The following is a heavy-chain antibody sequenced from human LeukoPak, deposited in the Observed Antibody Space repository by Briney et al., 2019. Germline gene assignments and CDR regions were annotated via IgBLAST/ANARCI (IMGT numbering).Heavy chain of an antibody. CDR2: INPKSGGT. CDR1: GYTFTGYY. Sequence: ASVKVSCKASGYTFTGYYMHWVRKAPGQGLGWMGRINPKSGGTNYAQKFQGRVTMTRDTSISTAYMELSRLRSDDTAVYYCARGALAVAGTSYYYYYMDVWGKGTTVTVSS. D-gene: IGHD6-19*01. CDR3: ARGALAVAGTSYYYYYMDV. V-gene: IGHV1-2*06. J-gene: IGHJ6*03.